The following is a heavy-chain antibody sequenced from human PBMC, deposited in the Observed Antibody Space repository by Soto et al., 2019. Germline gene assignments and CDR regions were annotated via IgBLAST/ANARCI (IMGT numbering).Heavy chain of an antibody. Sequence: GGSLRLSCAAFGLTISGKKYVAWVRQAPGKGLEWVSALYDVDGSFYADSVKGRFTTSSDSSKTTVYLQMNDLRPDDTAVYYCATWHEREHAYDVWGQGTTVTVS. CDR3: ATWHEREHAYDV. V-gene: IGHV3-53*01. J-gene: IGHJ3*01. D-gene: IGHD1-1*01. CDR1: GLTISGKKY. CDR2: LYDVDGS.